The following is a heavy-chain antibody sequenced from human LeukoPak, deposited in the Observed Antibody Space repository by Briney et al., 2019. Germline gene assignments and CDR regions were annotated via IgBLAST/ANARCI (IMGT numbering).Heavy chain of an antibody. J-gene: IGHJ5*02. CDR1: GYSISSGYQ. D-gene: IGHD2-2*01. Sequence: SETLSLTCGVSGYSISSGYQWAWIRQSPGKGLEWIGSIYHSGSAHYDPSLKSRVTISVETSKNQFSLNMYSVTAADTAVYYCARDPRWLTPDCTSTSCYENYFDPWGQGTLVTVSS. V-gene: IGHV4-38-2*02. CDR2: IYHSGSA. CDR3: ARDPRWLTPDCTSTSCYENYFDP.